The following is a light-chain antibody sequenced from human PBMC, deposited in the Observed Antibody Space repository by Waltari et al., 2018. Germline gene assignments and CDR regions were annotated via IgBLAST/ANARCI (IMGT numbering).Light chain of an antibody. CDR1: ELPRKY. J-gene: IGLJ1*01. CDR2: EDT. Sequence: SYELTQPPSVSVSPGQTARTTCPGNELPRKYAYWFQQKSGQAPRLVIYEDTKRPSGYPERFSGSSSATVATLTITGAQVDDEGDYYCYSSDSTGLRVFGGGTTVVVL. CDR3: YSSDSTGLRV. V-gene: IGLV3-10*01.